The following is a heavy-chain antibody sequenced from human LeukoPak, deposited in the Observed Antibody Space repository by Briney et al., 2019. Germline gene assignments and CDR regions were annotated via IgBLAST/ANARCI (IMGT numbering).Heavy chain of an antibody. D-gene: IGHD3-10*01. J-gene: IGHJ5*02. V-gene: IGHV4-34*01. CDR2: INHSGRT. Sequence: SETLSLTCAVYGGSFSGYYWSWIRQPPGKGLEWIGEINHSGRTNYNPSLKSRVTISVDTSKNQFSLKLSSVTAEDTAVYYCGADLTMVRGVPRWFDPWGQGTLVTVSS. CDR3: GADLTMVRGVPRWFDP. CDR1: GGSFSGYY.